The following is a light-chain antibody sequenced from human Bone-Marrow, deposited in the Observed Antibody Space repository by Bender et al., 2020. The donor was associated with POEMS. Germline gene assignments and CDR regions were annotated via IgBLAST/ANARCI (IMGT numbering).Light chain of an antibody. CDR2: DVN. CDR3: ISYTSSSTLV. V-gene: IGLV2-14*03. J-gene: IGLJ3*02. Sequence: QSALTQPASVSGSPGQSITISCTGTSSDIGGYNYVSWYQQHPGKAPKLMLLDVNNRPSGVSKRFSGSKSGNTASLTISGLQAEDEADYFCISYTSSSTLVFGGGTKLTVL. CDR1: SSDIGGYNY.